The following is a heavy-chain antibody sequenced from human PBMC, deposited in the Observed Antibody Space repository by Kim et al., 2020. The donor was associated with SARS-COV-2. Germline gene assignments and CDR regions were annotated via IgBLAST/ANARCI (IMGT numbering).Heavy chain of an antibody. CDR1: GHSFTSHW. CDR3: ARLRSFGVAAFDY. Sequence: GESLKISCKGSGHSFTSHWIGWVRQMPGKGLEWMEIVFAGDSDTRYSPSFQGRVTISADKSISTAYLQWSSLKASDTAIYYCARLRSFGVAAFDYWGQGTLVSVSS. CDR2: VFAGDSDT. V-gene: IGHV5-51*01. J-gene: IGHJ4*02. D-gene: IGHD3-3*01.